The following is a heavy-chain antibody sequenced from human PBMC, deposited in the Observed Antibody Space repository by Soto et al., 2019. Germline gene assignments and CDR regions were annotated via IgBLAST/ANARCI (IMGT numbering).Heavy chain of an antibody. J-gene: IGHJ4*02. CDR2: IRSKADNYAT. CDR1: GFTFSGAT. CDR3: VRHGARY. V-gene: IGHV3-73*02. D-gene: IGHD3-16*01. Sequence: EVQLVESGGGLVQPGGSLKLSCAASGFTFSGATMHWVRQASGKGLEWIGRIRSKADNYATLYAASVKGRFTVSRDDSKKMAFLQMNRLKIDDTAVYYCVRHGARYWGQGILVTVSS.